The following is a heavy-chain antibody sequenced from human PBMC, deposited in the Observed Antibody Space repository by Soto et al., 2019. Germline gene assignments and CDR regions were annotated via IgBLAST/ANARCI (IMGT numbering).Heavy chain of an antibody. D-gene: IGHD2-21*02. CDR3: ATQFHHCGGDCYRGPYFGMDV. Sequence: QVQLVQSGSEVKEPGASVKVSCKASGYTFTGYYVLWVRQAPGQGPECMGWINPYTGGTNYAQKFQGRVTMTGGTSISTAYMELSKLISDDTAVYYCATQFHHCGGDCYRGPYFGMDVWGEGTTVTVSS. CDR1: GYTFTGYY. J-gene: IGHJ6*04. V-gene: IGHV1-2*02. CDR2: INPYTGGT.